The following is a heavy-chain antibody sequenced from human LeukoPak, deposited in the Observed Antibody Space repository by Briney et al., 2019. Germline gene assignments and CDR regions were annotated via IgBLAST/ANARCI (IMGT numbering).Heavy chain of an antibody. V-gene: IGHV4-38-2*02. CDR3: AREFAWEPLFN. CDR1: GYSISSGYY. Sequence: SETLSLTCTVSGYSISSGYYWGWIRQPPGKGLEWIGSIYHSGSTYYNPSLKSRVTISVDTSKNQFSLKLSSVTAADTAVYYCAREFAWEPLFNWGQGTLVTVPS. CDR2: IYHSGST. J-gene: IGHJ4*02. D-gene: IGHD1-26*01.